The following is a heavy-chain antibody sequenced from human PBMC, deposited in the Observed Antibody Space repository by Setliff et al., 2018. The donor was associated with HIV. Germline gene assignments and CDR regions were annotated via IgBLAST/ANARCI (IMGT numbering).Heavy chain of an antibody. J-gene: IGHJ1*01. CDR3: ATDPTTVTTRYFQH. D-gene: IGHD4-17*01. Sequence: ASVKVSCKVSGYTFTDYYMHWVQQAPGKGLEWMGLVDPEDGETIYAEKFQGRVTITADTSTDTAYMELSSLRSEDTAVYYCATDPTTVTTRYFQHWGQGTLVTVSS. CDR1: GYTFTDYY. V-gene: IGHV1-69-2*01. CDR2: VDPEDGET.